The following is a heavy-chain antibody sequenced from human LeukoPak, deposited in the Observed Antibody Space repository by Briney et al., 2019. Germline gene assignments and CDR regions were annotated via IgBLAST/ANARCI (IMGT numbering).Heavy chain of an antibody. J-gene: IGHJ4*02. CDR3: ARGGSDVGIYYYDSSGYYFDY. D-gene: IGHD3-22*01. Sequence: SETLSLTCIVSGGSIGSYYWTWIRQPPGKGLEWIGYIYYSGSTNYNPSLKSRVTISVDTSKNQFPLKLSSVTAADTAVYYCARGGSDVGIYYYDSSGYYFDYWGQGTLVTVSS. CDR1: GGSIGSYY. CDR2: IYYSGST. V-gene: IGHV4-59*01.